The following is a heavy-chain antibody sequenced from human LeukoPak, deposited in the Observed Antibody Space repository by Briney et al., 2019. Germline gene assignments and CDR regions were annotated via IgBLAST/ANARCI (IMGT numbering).Heavy chain of an antibody. V-gene: IGHV4-39*07. J-gene: IGHJ3*02. CDR1: GGSISSSSYY. CDR3: ARDNPGDFHAFDI. Sequence: PSETLSLTCTVSGGSISSSSYYWGWIRQPPGKGLEWIGTFYYSGSTYYNPSLKSRVTIPVDTSKNQFSRKLSSVTAADTAVYYCARDNPGDFHAFDIWGXXXMVTVSS. CDR2: FYYSGST. D-gene: IGHD2/OR15-2a*01.